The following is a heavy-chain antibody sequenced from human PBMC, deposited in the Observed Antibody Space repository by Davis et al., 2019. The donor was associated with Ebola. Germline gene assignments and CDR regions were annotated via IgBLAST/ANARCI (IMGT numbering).Heavy chain of an antibody. CDR3: ARDLPWSGYYEGFGMDV. CDR2: ISAYNGNT. J-gene: IGHJ6*02. D-gene: IGHD3-3*01. CDR1: GYTFTSYG. Sequence: ASVKVSCKASGYTFTSYGISWVRQAPGQGLEWMGWISAYNGNTNYAQKFQGWVTMTRDTSISTAYMELSRLRSDDTAVYYCARDLPWSGYYEGFGMDVWGQGTTVTVSS. V-gene: IGHV1-18*01.